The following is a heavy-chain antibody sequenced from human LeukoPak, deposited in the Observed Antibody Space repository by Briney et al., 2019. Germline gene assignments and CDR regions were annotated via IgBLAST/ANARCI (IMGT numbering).Heavy chain of an antibody. D-gene: IGHD3-22*01. Sequence: ASVKVSCKASGYTFTGYYMHWVRQAPGQGLEWMGWINPNSGGTNYAQKFQGRVTMTRDTSISTAYMELSRLRSDDTAVYYCARDAHYYDSSGYSDYWGQGTLVTVSS. CDR2: INPNSGGT. V-gene: IGHV1-2*02. CDR3: ARDAHYYDSSGYSDY. J-gene: IGHJ4*02. CDR1: GYTFTGYY.